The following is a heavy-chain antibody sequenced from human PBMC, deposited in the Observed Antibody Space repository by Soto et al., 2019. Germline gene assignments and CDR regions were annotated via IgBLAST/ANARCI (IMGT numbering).Heavy chain of an antibody. CDR2: IDSGGST. V-gene: IGHV3-66*01. CDR1: GFTVSSNY. CDR3: ARDTRGGWLSSFDY. J-gene: IGHJ4*02. D-gene: IGHD3-9*01. Sequence: EVQLVESGGGLVQPGGSLRLSCAASGFTVSSNYMSWVLQAPGKGLEWVSVIDSGGSTYYADSVKGRFTISRDNSKNTLYLQMNSLRAEDTAVYYCARDTRGGWLSSFDYWGQGTLVTVSS.